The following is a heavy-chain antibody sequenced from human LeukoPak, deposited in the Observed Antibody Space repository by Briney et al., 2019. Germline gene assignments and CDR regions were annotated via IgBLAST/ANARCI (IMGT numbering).Heavy chain of an antibody. CDR3: AKDRRYSSGYFDY. Sequence: PGGSLRLSCAASGFTFSSYAMSWVRQAPGKGLEWVSAISGSGGSTYYADSVKGRFTISIDNSKNTLYLQMNSLRAEDTAVYYCAKDRRYSSGYFDYWGRGTLVTVSS. D-gene: IGHD6-19*01. CDR2: ISGSGGST. V-gene: IGHV3-23*01. CDR1: GFTFSSYA. J-gene: IGHJ4*02.